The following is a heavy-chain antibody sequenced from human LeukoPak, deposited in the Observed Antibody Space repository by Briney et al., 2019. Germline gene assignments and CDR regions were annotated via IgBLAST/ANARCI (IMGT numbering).Heavy chain of an antibody. J-gene: IGHJ6*02. Sequence: GGSLRLSCAASGFTCSGSAMHWVRQASGKGQEWVGRIRSKANSYATAYAASVKGRFTISRDDSKNTAYLQMNSLKTEDTAVYYCTRHSGIAAAGTPVGAYGMDVWGQGTTVTVSS. CDR2: IRSKANSYAT. D-gene: IGHD6-13*01. V-gene: IGHV3-73*01. CDR3: TRHSGIAAAGTPVGAYGMDV. CDR1: GFTCSGSA.